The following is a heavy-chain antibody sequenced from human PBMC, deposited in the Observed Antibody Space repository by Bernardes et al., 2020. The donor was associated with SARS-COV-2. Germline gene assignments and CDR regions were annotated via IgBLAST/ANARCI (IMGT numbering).Heavy chain of an antibody. V-gene: IGHV4-39*07. CDR3: ARVVDIVATAHDAFDI. J-gene: IGHJ3*02. CDR2: IYYSGST. CDR1: GGSISSSSYY. Sequence: SETLSLTCTVSGGSISSSSYYWGWLRQPPGKGLEWIGSIYYSGSTYYNPSLKSRVTISVDTSKNQFSLKLSSVTAADTAVYYCARVVDIVATAHDAFDIWGQGTMVTVSS. D-gene: IGHD5-12*01.